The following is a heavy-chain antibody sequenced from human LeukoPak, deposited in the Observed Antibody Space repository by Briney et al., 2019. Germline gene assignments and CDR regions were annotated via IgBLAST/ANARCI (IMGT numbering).Heavy chain of an antibody. Sequence: PGGSLRLSCTTSGFTFRDHAMNWVRQAPGKGLEWVGFIRSKTYGGTAEYAASVKGRFTISRDDSKSIAYLQMNSLKTEDTALYYCTYDSSGYSYYFDYWGQGTLVTVSS. CDR2: IRSKTYGGTA. CDR1: GFTFRDHA. CDR3: TYDSSGYSYYFDY. J-gene: IGHJ4*02. V-gene: IGHV3-49*04. D-gene: IGHD3-22*01.